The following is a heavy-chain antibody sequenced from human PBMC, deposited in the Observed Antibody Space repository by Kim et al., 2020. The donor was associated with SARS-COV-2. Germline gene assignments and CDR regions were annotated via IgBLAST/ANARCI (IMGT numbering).Heavy chain of an antibody. Sequence: GGSLRLSCAASGFTFSSYGMHWVRQAPGKGLEWVAVISYDGSNKYYADSVKGRFTISRDNSKNTLYLQMNSLRAEDTAVYYCARDRNQLLLYVPFDYWGQGTLVTVSS. J-gene: IGHJ4*02. CDR1: GFTFSSYG. V-gene: IGHV3-33*05. CDR3: ARDRNQLLLYVPFDY. D-gene: IGHD2-2*01. CDR2: ISYDGSNK.